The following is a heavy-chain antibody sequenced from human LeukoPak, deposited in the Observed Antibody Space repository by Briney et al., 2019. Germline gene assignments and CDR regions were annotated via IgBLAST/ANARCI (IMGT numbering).Heavy chain of an antibody. Sequence: PSETLSLTCTVSGGSISSGDYYWNWIRQPAGKGLEWIGRIYTSGSTNYNPSLKSRVTISVDMSKNQFSLKLSSVTAADTAVYHCARGTSCCRDDAFDIWGQGTMVTVSS. V-gene: IGHV4-61*02. CDR1: GGSISSGDYY. CDR2: IYTSGST. J-gene: IGHJ3*02. CDR3: ARGTSCCRDDAFDI. D-gene: IGHD2-2*01.